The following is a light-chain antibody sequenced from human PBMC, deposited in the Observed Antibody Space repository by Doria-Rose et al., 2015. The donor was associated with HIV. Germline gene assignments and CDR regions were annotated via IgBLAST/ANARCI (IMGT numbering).Light chain of an antibody. CDR3: QQYYSYPPT. CDR2: AAS. V-gene: IGKV1-8*01. CDR1: RALRTY. J-gene: IGKJ1*01. Sequence: IRLSQCPHSLPPSTAGGLSLSCRRTRALRTYFAWYQQKPGKAPKLLIYAASTLQSGVPSRFSGSGSGTDFTLTISYLQSEDFATYYCQQYYSYPPTFGQGTKVEVK.